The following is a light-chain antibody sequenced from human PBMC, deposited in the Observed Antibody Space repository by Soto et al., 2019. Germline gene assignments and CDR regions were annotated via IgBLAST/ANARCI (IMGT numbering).Light chain of an antibody. V-gene: IGKV1-5*03. CDR2: ETS. Sequence: IQMTQSPSRLSASVGDRVTITCQASQTISNRVAWYQHQPGKPPRLLIYETSTLQSGVPSRFRGSGSGTEFTLTISSRQPGDAASYYCQQDDMYSYTFAQGTKLEIK. CDR1: QTISNR. J-gene: IGKJ2*01. CDR3: QQDDMYSYT.